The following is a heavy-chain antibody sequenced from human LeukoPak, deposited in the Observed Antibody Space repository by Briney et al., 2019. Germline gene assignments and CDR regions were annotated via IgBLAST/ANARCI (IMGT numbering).Heavy chain of an antibody. CDR2: ISYDGSNK. CDR1: GFTFSSYA. Sequence: GRSLRLSCAASGFTFSSYAMHWVRQAPGKGLEWVAVISYDGSNKYYADSVKGRFTISRDNSKNTLYLQMNSLRAEDTAVYSCARAPGYCGGDCYDSYYFDYWGQGTLSPSPQ. D-gene: IGHD2-21*02. CDR3: ARAPGYCGGDCYDSYYFDY. J-gene: IGHJ4*02. V-gene: IGHV3-30-3*01.